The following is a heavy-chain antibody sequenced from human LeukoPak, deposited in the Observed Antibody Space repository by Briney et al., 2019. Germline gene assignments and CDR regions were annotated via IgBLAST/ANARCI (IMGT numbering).Heavy chain of an antibody. Sequence: GGSLRLSCAASGFTFSSYSMNWVRQAPWKGLEWVSSISSSSSYIYYADSVKGRFTISRDNAKNSLYLQMNSLRAEDTAVYYCARDWGDIVVVPAAIRDDYGGQGTLVTVSS. D-gene: IGHD2-2*01. J-gene: IGHJ4*02. CDR2: ISSSSSYI. CDR1: GFTFSSYS. V-gene: IGHV3-21*01. CDR3: ARDWGDIVVVPAAIRDDY.